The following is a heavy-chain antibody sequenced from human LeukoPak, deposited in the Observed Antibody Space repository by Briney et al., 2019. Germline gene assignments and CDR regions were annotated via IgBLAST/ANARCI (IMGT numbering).Heavy chain of an antibody. J-gene: IGHJ6*04. V-gene: IGHV3-21*01. CDR3: AELGITMIGGV. Sequence: GGSLRLSCAASGFTFSHYNMNWVRQAPGKGLEWVSSISSSSSYIFYADSVKGRFTISRDNAKNSLYLQMNSLRAEDTAVYYCAELGITMIGGVWGKGTTVTISS. CDR2: ISSSSSYI. CDR1: GFTFSHYN. D-gene: IGHD3-10*02.